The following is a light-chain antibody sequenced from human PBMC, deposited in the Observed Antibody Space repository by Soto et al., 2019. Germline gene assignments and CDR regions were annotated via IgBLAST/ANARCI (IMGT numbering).Light chain of an antibody. CDR1: SSDVGGYNY. J-gene: IGLJ1*01. CDR3: SSYTSSSNYV. CDR2: EVS. Sequence: SVLTQPAAVSGSPGQSITISCTGTSSDVGGYNYVSWYQRHPGKAPRLMIYEVSNRPSGVSNRFSGSKSGNTASLTISGLQAEAEADYYCSSYTSSSNYVFGPGTKVTVL. V-gene: IGLV2-14*01.